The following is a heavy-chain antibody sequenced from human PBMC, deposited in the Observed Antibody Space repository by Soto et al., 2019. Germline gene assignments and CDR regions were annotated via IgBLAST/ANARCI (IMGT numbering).Heavy chain of an antibody. Sequence: QVQLVQSGAEVKKPGASVKVSCKASGYTFTNYGISWVRQVPGQGLEWVGWISAYSGTTEYAQRLQGRVTMTTDTSTSTADMALRSLRSDDTAVYYYERDLSSGVTNFDFWGQGTLVTVSS. V-gene: IGHV1-18*01. CDR1: GYTFTNYG. CDR3: ERDLSSGVTNFDF. J-gene: IGHJ4*02. D-gene: IGHD6-19*01. CDR2: ISAYSGTT.